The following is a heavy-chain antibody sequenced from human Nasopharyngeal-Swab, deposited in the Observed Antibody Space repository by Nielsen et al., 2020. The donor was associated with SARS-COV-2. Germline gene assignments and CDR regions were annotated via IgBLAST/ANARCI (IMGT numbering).Heavy chain of an antibody. D-gene: IGHD3-22*01. CDR3: ARGHRSISMIVVVIATAHFYFDS. V-gene: IGHV4-34*01. Sequence: SETLSLTCAVYGGSFSGYYWSWIRQPPGKGLEWIGEIKHRGTTCYNPSLKSRVTISSDTSKNQFSLKLSSVTAADTAVYYCARGHRSISMIVVVIATAHFYFDSWGRGTLVTVTS. CDR2: IKHRGTT. J-gene: IGHJ4*02. CDR1: GGSFSGYY.